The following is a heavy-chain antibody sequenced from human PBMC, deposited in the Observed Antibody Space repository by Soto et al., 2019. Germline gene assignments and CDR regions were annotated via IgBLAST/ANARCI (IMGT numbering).Heavy chain of an antibody. V-gene: IGHV3-23*01. D-gene: IGHD2-15*01. CDR1: GFTFSNYA. CDR3: AKSPLGYCGGGSCYPPHYFDY. CDR2: VGGSGDST. J-gene: IGHJ4*02. Sequence: PGGSLRLSCAASGFTFSNYAMSWVRQAPGKGLEWVSGVGGSGDSTYYADSVKGRFTISRDNSKDTLYLQMNSLRAEDTAVYYCAKSPLGYCGGGSCYPPHYFDYWGQGT.